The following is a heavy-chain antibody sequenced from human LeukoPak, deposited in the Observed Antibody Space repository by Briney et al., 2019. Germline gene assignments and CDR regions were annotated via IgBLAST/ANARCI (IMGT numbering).Heavy chain of an antibody. J-gene: IGHJ5*02. V-gene: IGHV4-4*07. CDR3: AREQRDCSSTSCYVWFDP. CDR1: GGSISSYY. D-gene: IGHD2-2*01. CDR2: IYTSGST. Sequence: SETLSLTRTVSGGSISSYYWSWIRQPAGKGLEWLGRIYTSGSTNYNPSLKSRVTMSVDTSKNQFSLKLSSVTAADTAVYYCAREQRDCSSTSCYVWFDPWGQGTLVTVSS.